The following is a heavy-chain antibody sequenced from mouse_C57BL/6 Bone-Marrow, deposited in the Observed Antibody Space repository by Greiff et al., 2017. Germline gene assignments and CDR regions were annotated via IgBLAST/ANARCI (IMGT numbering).Heavy chain of an antibody. CDR3: TRSLIYYGTNY. CDR2: IDPEDGET. CDR1: GFNIKDYY. V-gene: IGHV14-2*01. D-gene: IGHD1-1*01. J-gene: IGHJ2*01. Sequence: EVQLQQSGAELVKPGASVKLSCTASGFNIKDYYIHWVKQRTEQGLEWIGRIDPEDGETKYAPKFQDKATITADTSSNTAYLQLSSLTSEDTAVSYGTRSLIYYGTNYWGQGTTLTVSS.